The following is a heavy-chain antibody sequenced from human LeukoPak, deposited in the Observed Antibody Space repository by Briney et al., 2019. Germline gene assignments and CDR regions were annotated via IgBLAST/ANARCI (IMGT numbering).Heavy chain of an antibody. CDR1: GYTFTSYY. CDR3: ARGADLWPLDI. Sequence: GASVKVSCKASGYTFTSYYMHWVRQAPGQGLEWMGWISTYNGNTNYAQKLQGRVYMTTDTSTSTAYMELRSLRSDDTAIYYCARGADLWPLDIWGQGTMVTASS. D-gene: IGHD2-21*01. J-gene: IGHJ3*02. V-gene: IGHV1-18*04. CDR2: ISTYNGNT.